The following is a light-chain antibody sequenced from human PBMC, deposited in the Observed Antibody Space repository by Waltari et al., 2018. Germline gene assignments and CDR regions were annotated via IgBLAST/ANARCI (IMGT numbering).Light chain of an antibody. V-gene: IGKV3-15*01. CDR3: QQYNNWPPIT. CDR1: QNVYTN. J-gene: IGKJ5*01. Sequence: EIVMTQSPATLSVSPGERATHSCRASQNVYTNLAWYQQSPGQPPRLLIYRASTRASGIPARFSGSGSGTEFTLTISSLQSEDSAVYYCQQYNNWPPITFGRGTRLEIK. CDR2: RAS.